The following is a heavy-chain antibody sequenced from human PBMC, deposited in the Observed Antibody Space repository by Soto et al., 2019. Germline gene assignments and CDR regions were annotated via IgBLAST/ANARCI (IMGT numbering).Heavy chain of an antibody. V-gene: IGHV3-9*01. J-gene: IGHJ4*02. CDR2: ISWNSGSI. Sequence: DVQLVESGGGLVQPGRSLRLSCAASGFTFDDYAMHWVRQAPGKGLEWVSGISWNSGSIGYADSVKGRFTISRDNAKNSLYLQMNSLRAEDTALYYCAKDEYYDILTGWFDYWGQGTLVTVSS. CDR3: AKDEYYDILTGWFDY. CDR1: GFTFDDYA. D-gene: IGHD3-9*01.